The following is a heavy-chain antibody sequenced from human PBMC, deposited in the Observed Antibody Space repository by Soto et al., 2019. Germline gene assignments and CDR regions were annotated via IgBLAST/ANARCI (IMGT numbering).Heavy chain of an antibody. Sequence: QVQLVQSGGEVKKPGASVKVSCKASGYTFTIYGINWVRQAPGQGLEWMGWISPDNGNTNYAQKLQGRVTMTKDTSTNTAYMKLRSLRSDYKAVYYCARALGYSGYAGMDVWGHGPTVTVSS. CDR2: ISPDNGNT. V-gene: IGHV1-18*01. J-gene: IGHJ6*02. CDR1: GYTFTIYG. D-gene: IGHD5-12*01. CDR3: ARALGYSGYAGMDV.